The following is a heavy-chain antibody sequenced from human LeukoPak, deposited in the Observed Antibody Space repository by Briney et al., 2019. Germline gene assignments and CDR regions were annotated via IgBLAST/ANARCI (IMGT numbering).Heavy chain of an antibody. CDR2: INSDGSST. D-gene: IGHD2-21*02. CDR1: GFSFSSYG. Sequence: PGGSLRLSCAASGFSFSSYGMHWVRQAPGKGLVWVSRINSDGSSTSYADSVKGRFTISRDNAKNTLYLQMNSLRAEDTAVYYCARDVLAYCGGDCYSPDYWGQGTLVTVSS. V-gene: IGHV3-74*01. J-gene: IGHJ4*02. CDR3: ARDVLAYCGGDCYSPDY.